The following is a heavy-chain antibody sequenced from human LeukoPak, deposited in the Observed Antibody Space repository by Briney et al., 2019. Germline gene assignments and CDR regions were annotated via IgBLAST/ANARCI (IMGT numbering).Heavy chain of an antibody. CDR1: GGSISPYY. V-gene: IGHV4-59*01. CDR3: ARAFYPGYYSYMAV. D-gene: IGHD3-3*02. J-gene: IGHJ6*03. Sequence: PSETLSLTCTVSGGSISPYYWSWIRQPPGKRLEWIGYIYYSGSTNYNPSLKSRVTISVDTSKNQFSLKLSSVTAADTAVYYCARAFYPGYYSYMAVWGKGTTVTVSS. CDR2: IYYSGST.